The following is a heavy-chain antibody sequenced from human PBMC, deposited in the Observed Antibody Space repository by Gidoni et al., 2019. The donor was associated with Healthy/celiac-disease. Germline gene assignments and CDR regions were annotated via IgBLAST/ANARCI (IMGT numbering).Heavy chain of an antibody. Sequence: EVQLVESGGGLVKPGGSLRLSCAASGFTFSSYSMNWVRQAPGKGLEWVSSISSSSSYIYYADSVKGRFTISRDNAKNSLYLQMNSLRAEDTAVYYCARVRAGRGDYDILTGSYYYYMDVWGKGTTVTVSS. CDR1: GFTFSSYS. V-gene: IGHV3-21*01. CDR2: ISSSSSYI. J-gene: IGHJ6*03. CDR3: ARVRAGRGDYDILTGSYYYYMDV. D-gene: IGHD3-9*01.